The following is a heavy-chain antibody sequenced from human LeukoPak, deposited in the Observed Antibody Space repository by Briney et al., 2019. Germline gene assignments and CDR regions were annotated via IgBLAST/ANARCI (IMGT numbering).Heavy chain of an antibody. CDR1: GGSISSYY. CDR3: ARDSCSSTSCYNNCFDP. D-gene: IGHD2-2*02. CDR2: FYTSGST. V-gene: IGHV4-4*07. Sequence: SETLSLTCTVSGGSISSYYWSWIRQPAGKGLEWIGRFYTSGSTNYNPSLKSRVTMSVDKSKNQFSLKLNSVTAADTAVYYCARDSCSSTSCYNNCFDPWGQGTMVAVFS. J-gene: IGHJ5*02.